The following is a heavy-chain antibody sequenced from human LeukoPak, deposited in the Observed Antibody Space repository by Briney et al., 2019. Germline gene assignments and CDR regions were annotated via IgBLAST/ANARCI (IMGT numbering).Heavy chain of an antibody. Sequence: GGSLRLSCTVSGFTLSSYEMTWFRQAPGKGLEWVSAISGSGGSTYYAVSVKGRFTTSRDNSKNTLYLQMNSLRAEDTAIYYCAKDMYYDYVWGSYRFDYWGQGTLVTVSS. CDR3: AKDMYYDYVWGSYRFDY. CDR2: ISGSGGST. D-gene: IGHD3-16*02. J-gene: IGHJ4*02. V-gene: IGHV3-23*01. CDR1: GFTLSSYE.